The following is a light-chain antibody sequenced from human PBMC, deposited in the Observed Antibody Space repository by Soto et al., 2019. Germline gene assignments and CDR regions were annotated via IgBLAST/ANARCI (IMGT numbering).Light chain of an antibody. V-gene: IGLV2-14*01. CDR1: SSDVGGYNY. CDR3: SSYTSSSTPLVV. J-gene: IGLJ2*01. CDR2: EVS. Sequence: QSALTQPASVSGSPGQSITISCTGTSSDVGGYNYVSWYQQHPGKAPKLMIYEVSNRPSGVSNRFSGSKSGNTASLTISGLQAEEDADYYCSSYTSSSTPLVVFGGGTKLTVL.